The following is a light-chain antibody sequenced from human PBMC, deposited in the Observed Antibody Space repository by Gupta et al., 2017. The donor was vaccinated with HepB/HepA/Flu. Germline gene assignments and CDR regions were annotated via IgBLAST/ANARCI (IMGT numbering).Light chain of an antibody. Sequence: EMQMTQSPSPLTASVGDRVTITCRADEEITGYLAWYQQKSGKVPKLLIYETSSVNKGVSSRFRGSGSGTEFTLTISNRQPEDVATYYCQKENRSPRAFGRGTKVDIK. CDR2: ETS. CDR3: QKENRSPRA. CDR1: EEITGY. V-gene: IGKV1-27*01. J-gene: IGKJ4*01.